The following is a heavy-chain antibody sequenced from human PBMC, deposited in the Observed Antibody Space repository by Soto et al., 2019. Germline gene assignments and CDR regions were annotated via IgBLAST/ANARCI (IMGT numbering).Heavy chain of an antibody. J-gene: IGHJ4*02. CDR2: INQDGSEK. Sequence: GGSLRLSCAASGFTFSSYWMSWVRQAPGKGLEWVARINQDGSEKYYVDSVKGRFTISRDNAKNSLYLQMNSLRAEDTAVYYCAKGLVLRFLEWLSNAYFDYWGQGTLVTVSS. CDR3: AKGLVLRFLEWLSNAYFDY. D-gene: IGHD3-3*01. V-gene: IGHV3-7*03. CDR1: GFTFSSYW.